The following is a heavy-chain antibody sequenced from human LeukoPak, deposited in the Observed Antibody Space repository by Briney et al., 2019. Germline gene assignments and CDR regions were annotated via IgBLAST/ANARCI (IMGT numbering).Heavy chain of an antibody. J-gene: IGHJ4*02. CDR1: GYTLTELS. D-gene: IGHD3-22*01. CDR2: FDPEDGET. CDR3: ATHYYDSSGSLWDY. V-gene: IGHV1-24*01. Sequence: ASVKVSCTVSGYTLTELSMHWVRQAPGKGLEWMGGFDPEDGETIYAQKFQGRVTMTEDTSTDTAYMELSSLRSEDTAVYYCATHYYDSSGSLWDYWGQGTLVTVSS.